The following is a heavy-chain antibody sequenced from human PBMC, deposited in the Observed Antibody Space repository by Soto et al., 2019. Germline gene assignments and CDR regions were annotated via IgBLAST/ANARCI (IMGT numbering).Heavy chain of an antibody. CDR2: VVPMFGTS. CDR1: GGTSTRYS. J-gene: IGHJ4*02. D-gene: IGHD3-3*01. Sequence: QERLVQSGVEVRKPGSSVNVSCQVTGGTSTRYSINWVRQAPGQGLEWAGGVVPMFGTSKYAQKFQGRVTITADTSTNIAYMELRSLRSEDTAVYYGNMGSAYDFWSGYLWGQGTLVSVSS. V-gene: IGHV1-69*06. CDR3: NMGSAYDFWSGYL.